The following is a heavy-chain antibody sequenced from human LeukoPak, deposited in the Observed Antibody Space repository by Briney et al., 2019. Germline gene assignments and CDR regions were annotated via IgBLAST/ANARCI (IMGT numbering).Heavy chain of an antibody. V-gene: IGHV4-59*12. CDR3: ARETTGLARYFDY. J-gene: IGHJ4*02. Sequence: SEALSLTCTVSGVSISSYYWSWIRQPPGKGLEWIGYIYYSGSTNYNPSLKSRVTISLDTSKNQFSLKLSSVTAADTAFYYCARETTGLARYFDYWGQGTLVTVSS. D-gene: IGHD4-11*01. CDR1: GVSISSYY. CDR2: IYYSGST.